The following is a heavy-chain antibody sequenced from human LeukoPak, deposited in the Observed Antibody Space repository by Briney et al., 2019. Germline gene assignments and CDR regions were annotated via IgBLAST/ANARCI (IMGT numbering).Heavy chain of an antibody. CDR1: GGSISTYY. CDR3: ARSYYGGSHLYYFDY. D-gene: IGHD4-23*01. V-gene: IGHV4-59*08. Sequence: SETLSLTCTVSGGSISTYYWSWIRQPPGKGLEWIGYIYYTGSTSYNPSLESRVTISVDTSKNHFSLKLSSVTAADTAVYYCARSYYGGSHLYYFDYWGQGTLVTVSS. CDR2: IYYTGST. J-gene: IGHJ4*02.